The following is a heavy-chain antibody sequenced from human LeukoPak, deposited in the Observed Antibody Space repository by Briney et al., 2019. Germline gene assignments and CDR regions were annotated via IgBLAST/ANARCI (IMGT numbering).Heavy chain of an antibody. J-gene: IGHJ4*01. CDR1: GYTFTSYG. D-gene: IGHD3-22*01. CDR3: ARRAPDYYDSSGYLVPKYYFDY. Sequence: ASVKVSCKASGYTFTSYGISWVRQAPGQGLEWMGWISAYNGNTNYAQKLQGRVTMTTDTSTSTAYMELRSLRSDDTAVYYCARRAPDYYDSSGYLVPKYYFDYWGQEPWSPSPQ. V-gene: IGHV1-18*01. CDR2: ISAYNGNT.